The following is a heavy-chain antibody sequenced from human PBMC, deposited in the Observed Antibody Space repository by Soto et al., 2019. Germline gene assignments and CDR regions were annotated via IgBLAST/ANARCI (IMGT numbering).Heavy chain of an antibody. CDR1: GYSFTSYW. CDR3: ARHRSFGELSYYYYYYMDV. J-gene: IGHJ6*03. V-gene: IGHV5-51*01. Sequence: GESLKISCKGSGYSFTSYWIGWVRQMPGKGLEWMGIIYPGDSDTRYSPSFQGQVTISADKSISTAYLQWSSLKASDTAMYYCARHRSFGELSYYYYYYMDVWGKGTTVTVSS. CDR2: IYPGDSDT. D-gene: IGHD3-10*01.